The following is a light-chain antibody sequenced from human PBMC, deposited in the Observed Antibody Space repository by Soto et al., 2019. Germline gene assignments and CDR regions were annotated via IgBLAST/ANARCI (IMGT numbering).Light chain of an antibody. CDR1: SSNIGAGYD. V-gene: IGLV1-40*01. CDR3: QSYDSSLSGAV. J-gene: IGLJ7*01. Sequence: QSVLTQAPSESGAPGQRVTISCTGSSSNIGAGYDVHWYQQLPGTAPKLLIYGNSNRPSGVPDRFSGSKSGTSASLAITGLQAEDEADYYCQSYDSSLSGAVFGGGTQLTVL. CDR2: GNS.